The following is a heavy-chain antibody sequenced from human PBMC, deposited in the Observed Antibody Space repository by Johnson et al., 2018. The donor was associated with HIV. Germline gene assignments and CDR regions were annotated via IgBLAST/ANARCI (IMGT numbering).Heavy chain of an antibody. J-gene: IGHJ3*02. CDR3: AKDRYGGSYPDAFDI. CDR2: IYSGGTT. D-gene: IGHD1-26*01. V-gene: IGHV3-66*03. Sequence: VQLVESGGGLIQPGGSLRLSCAASGFTVSSNYMSWVRQAPGKVLEWVSVIYSGGTTYYVESVKGRFTISRDNSKNTLFLQMNSLRPEDTSGYYCAKDRYGGSYPDAFDIWGQGTMVTVSS. CDR1: GFTVSSNY.